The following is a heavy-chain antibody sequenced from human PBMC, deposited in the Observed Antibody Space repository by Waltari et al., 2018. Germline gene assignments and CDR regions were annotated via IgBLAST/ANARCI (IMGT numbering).Heavy chain of an antibody. CDR1: GGSIRSSSNYY. J-gene: IGHJ4*02. CDR2: IYYNGST. V-gene: IGHV4-39*01. D-gene: IGHD6-19*01. Sequence: QLQLQESGPGLVKPSETLSLTCTVPGGSIRSSSNYYWGWIRQPPGKGLEWSGSIYYNGSTYYNPSLKSRVTISVDTSKNQFSLKLSSVTAADTVVYYCARRAWGSGWSYWGQGTLVAVSS. CDR3: ARRAWGSGWSY.